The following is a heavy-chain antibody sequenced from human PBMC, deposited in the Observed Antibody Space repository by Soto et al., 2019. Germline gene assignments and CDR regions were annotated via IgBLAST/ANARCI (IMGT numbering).Heavy chain of an antibody. V-gene: IGHV4-59*12. CDR3: ARERVAVRGFDP. CDR2: IYYSGST. D-gene: IGHD6-19*01. Sequence: SETLSLTCTVSGGSISSYYWSWIRQPPGKGLEWIGYIYYSGSTNYNPSLKSRVTISVDTSKNQFSLKLSSVTAADTAVYYCARERVAVRGFDPWGQGTLVTVSS. J-gene: IGHJ5*02. CDR1: GGSISSYY.